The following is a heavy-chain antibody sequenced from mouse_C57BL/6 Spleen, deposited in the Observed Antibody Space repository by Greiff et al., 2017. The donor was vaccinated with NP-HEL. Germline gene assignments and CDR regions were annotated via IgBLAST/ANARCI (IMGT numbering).Heavy chain of an antibody. CDR1: GFTFSSYG. D-gene: IGHD4-1*01. V-gene: IGHV5-6*01. Sequence: EVHLVESGGDLVKPGGSLKLSCAASGFTFSSYGMSWVRQTPDKRLEWVATISSGGSYNYYPDSVKGRFTISRDNAKNTLYLQMSSLKSEDTAMYYCARAQTGYAMDYWGQGTSVTVSS. J-gene: IGHJ4*01. CDR2: ISSGGSYN. CDR3: ARAQTGYAMDY.